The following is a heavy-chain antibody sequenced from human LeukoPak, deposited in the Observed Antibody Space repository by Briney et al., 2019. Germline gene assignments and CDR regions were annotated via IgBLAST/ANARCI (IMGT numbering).Heavy chain of an antibody. CDR1: GFTFSSYG. J-gene: IGHJ4*02. CDR2: IWYDGSNK. V-gene: IGHV3-33*01. CDR3: ARDGSYVWGSYRSHYYFDY. D-gene: IGHD3-16*02. Sequence: GGSLRLSCAASGFTFSSYGMHWVRQAPGKGLEGVAVIWYDGSNKYYADSVKGRFTISRDNSKNTLYLQMNSLRAEDTAVYYCARDGSYVWGSYRSHYYFDYWGQGTLVTVSS.